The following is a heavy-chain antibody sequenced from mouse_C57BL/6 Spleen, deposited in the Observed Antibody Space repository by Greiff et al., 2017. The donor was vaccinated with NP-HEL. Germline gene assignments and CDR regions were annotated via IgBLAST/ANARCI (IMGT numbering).Heavy chain of an antibody. CDR3: ARTDGSSYVGAMDY. D-gene: IGHD1-1*01. Sequence: VQLQQPGAELVRPGSSVKLSCKASGYTFTSYWMHWVKQRPIQGLEWIGNIDPSDSETHYNQKFKDKATLTVDKSSSTAYMQLSSLTSEDSAVYYCARTDGSSYVGAMDYWGQGTSVTVSS. J-gene: IGHJ4*01. V-gene: IGHV1-52*01. CDR1: GYTFTSYW. CDR2: IDPSDSET.